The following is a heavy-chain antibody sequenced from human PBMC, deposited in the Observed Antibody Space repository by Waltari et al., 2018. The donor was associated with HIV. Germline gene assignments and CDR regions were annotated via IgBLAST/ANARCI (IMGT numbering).Heavy chain of an antibody. CDR1: GFSLSTRGVG. Sequence: QITLKESGPTLVKPTQTLTLTCTFSGFSLSTRGVGVGWIRQPPGKALEWLALIYWNDDKRYSPSLKSRLTITKDTSKNQVVLTMTNMDPVDTATYYCAQRSYSNGFDYWGQGTLVTVSS. J-gene: IGHJ4*02. D-gene: IGHD4-4*01. CDR2: IYWNDDK. V-gene: IGHV2-5*01. CDR3: AQRSYSNGFDY.